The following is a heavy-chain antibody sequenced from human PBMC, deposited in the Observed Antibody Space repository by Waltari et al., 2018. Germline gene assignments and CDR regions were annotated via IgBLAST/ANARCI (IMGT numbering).Heavy chain of an antibody. D-gene: IGHD6-13*01. CDR2: IYTSGGT. CDR1: GGSIRSYY. J-gene: IGHJ5*02. Sequence: QVQLQESGPGLVKPSETLSLTCTVSGGSIRSYYWSWIRPPAGKGLEWIGRIYTSGGTNYPPSLQSLFTMSVDTSKNHFSLKLSSVTAADTAVYYCARGYSSQNWFDPWGQGTLVTVSS. V-gene: IGHV4-4*07. CDR3: ARGYSSQNWFDP.